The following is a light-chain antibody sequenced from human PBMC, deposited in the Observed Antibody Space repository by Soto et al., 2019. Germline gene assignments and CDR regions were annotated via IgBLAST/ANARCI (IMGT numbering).Light chain of an antibody. Sequence: QSALTQPASVSGSPGQSITISCTGTSSDVDGYNYVSWYQYHPGRAPKLMIYDVNNRPSGVSNRFSGSKSGNTASLTISGLQAEDEADYYCSSYTISRNTGIFGGGTKLTVL. CDR2: DVN. V-gene: IGLV2-14*01. CDR1: SSDVDGYNY. CDR3: SSYTISRNTGI. J-gene: IGLJ2*01.